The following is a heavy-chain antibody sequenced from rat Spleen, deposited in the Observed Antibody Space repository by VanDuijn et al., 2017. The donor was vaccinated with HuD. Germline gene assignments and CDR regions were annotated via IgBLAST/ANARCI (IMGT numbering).Heavy chain of an antibody. Sequence: EVQLVESGGDLVQPGRSLKLSCAASGFTFSDYYMAWVRQAPTKGLEWVASISPSGGSTYYRDSVKGRFTVSRDNAKSTLYLQMDSLRSEDTATYYCARGLYVMDAWGQGASVTVSS. J-gene: IGHJ4*01. CDR3: ARGLYVMDA. CDR2: ISPSGGST. CDR1: GFTFSDYY. V-gene: IGHV5-25*01.